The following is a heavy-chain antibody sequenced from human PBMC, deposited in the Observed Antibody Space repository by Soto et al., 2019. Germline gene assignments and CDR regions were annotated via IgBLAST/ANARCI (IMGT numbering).Heavy chain of an antibody. CDR3: GSGSYLSGFDP. D-gene: IGHD1-26*01. J-gene: IGHJ5*02. Sequence: EVQLVESGGGLVQPGGSLRLSCAASGFTFSSYSMNWVRQAPGKGLEWVSYISSSSSTIYYAGSVKGRFTISRDNAKNSLYPQMNSLRAEDTAGYYSGSGSYLSGFDPWGQGPLVTVSS. CDR2: ISSSSSTI. V-gene: IGHV3-48*04. CDR1: GFTFSSYS.